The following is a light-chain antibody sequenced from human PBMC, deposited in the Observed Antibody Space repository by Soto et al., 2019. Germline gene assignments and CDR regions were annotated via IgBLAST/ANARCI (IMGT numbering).Light chain of an antibody. CDR2: TIN. CDR3: AAWDDSLNGVV. J-gene: IGLJ3*02. V-gene: IGLV1-44*01. Sequence: QSVLTQPPSASGTPGQRVTISCSGSSSNIGSNTVNWYQQLPGTAPKLLIYTINQRPSGVPDRFSGSRSGTSASLAISGLQSEDEAHCYCAAWDDSLNGVVFGGGTKVTVL. CDR1: SSNIGSNT.